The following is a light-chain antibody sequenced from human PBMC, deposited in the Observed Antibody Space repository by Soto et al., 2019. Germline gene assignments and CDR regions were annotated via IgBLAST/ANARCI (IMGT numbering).Light chain of an antibody. J-gene: IGLJ1*01. V-gene: IGLV2-8*01. CDR2: EVS. CDR3: ISYAGSNIFV. CDR1: ISDVGAYNY. Sequence: QCSLTQPPSASGSPGQSFTIACTGTISDVGAYNYVSWYQQHPGKVPKLMIYEVSKRPSGVPDRFSGSKSGNTASLTVSGLQAEDEADYYRISYAGSNIFVFGTGTKVTVL.